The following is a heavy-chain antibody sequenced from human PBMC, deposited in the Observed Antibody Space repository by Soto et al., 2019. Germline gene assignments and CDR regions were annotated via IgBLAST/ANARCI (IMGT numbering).Heavy chain of an antibody. CDR2: IWYDGSNK. J-gene: IGHJ4*02. V-gene: IGHV3-33*01. CDR1: GFTFSSYG. Sequence: GGSLRLSCAASGFTFSSYGMHWVRQAPGKGLEWVAVIWYDGSNKYYADSVKGRFTISRDNSKNTLYLQMNSLRAEDTAVYYCALERGYSYGNGFDYWGQGTLVTVSS. D-gene: IGHD5-18*01. CDR3: ALERGYSYGNGFDY.